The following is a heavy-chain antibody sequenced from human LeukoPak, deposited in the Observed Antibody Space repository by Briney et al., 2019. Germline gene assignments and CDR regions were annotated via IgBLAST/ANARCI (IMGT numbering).Heavy chain of an antibody. Sequence: GGSLRLSCAASGFTFSSYAMHWVRQAPGKGLEWVAVISYDGSNKYYADSVKGRFTISRDNSKNTLYLQMNSLRAEDTAVYYCAREGRFLEWSPGYWGQGTLVTVSS. J-gene: IGHJ4*02. CDR2: ISYDGSNK. CDR3: AREGRFLEWSPGY. V-gene: IGHV3-30-3*01. CDR1: GFTFSSYA. D-gene: IGHD3-3*01.